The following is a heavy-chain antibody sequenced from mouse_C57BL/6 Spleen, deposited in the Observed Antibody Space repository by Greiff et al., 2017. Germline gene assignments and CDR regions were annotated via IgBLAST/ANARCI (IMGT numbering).Heavy chain of an antibody. CDR1: GYAFSSSW. J-gene: IGHJ3*01. V-gene: IGHV1-82*01. CDR2: IYPGDGDT. Sequence: QVHVKQSGPELVKPGASVKISRKASGYAFSSSWMNWVKQRPGKGLEWIGRIYPGDGDTNYNGKFKGKATLTADKSSSTAYMQLSRLTSEDSAVYFCARGTGTAYWGQGTLVTVSA. CDR3: ARGTGTAY. D-gene: IGHD4-1*01.